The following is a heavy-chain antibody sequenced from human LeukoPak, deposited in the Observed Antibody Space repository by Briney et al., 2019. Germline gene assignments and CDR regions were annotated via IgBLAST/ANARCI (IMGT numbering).Heavy chain of an antibody. J-gene: IGHJ6*02. Sequence: KPGGSLRLSCAASGITFTTYTVNWVRQAPGKGLEWVSSISSSSTYIYYADSVKGRFTISRDNAQNSVYLQMNSLRTEDTAVYYCARDRVELPYYYYYGMDAWGQGTTVTVSS. D-gene: IGHD1-7*01. CDR2: ISSSSTYI. CDR1: GITFTTYT. CDR3: ARDRVELPYYYYYGMDA. V-gene: IGHV3-21*06.